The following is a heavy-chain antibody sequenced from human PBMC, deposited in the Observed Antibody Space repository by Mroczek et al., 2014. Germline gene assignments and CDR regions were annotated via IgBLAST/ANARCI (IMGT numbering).Heavy chain of an antibody. V-gene: IGHV1-2*02. D-gene: IGHD3-16*01. Sequence: QVQLVQSGVDVKKPGASVKVSCKASGYTFTDYYIYWVRQAPGQGLEWMGWINPNSDNTDYAQKFKGRVTMTRDTSINTAYMEVSRLTSDDTAVYYCARGGKVMITPVYWHFDLWGRGTVVSVSS. CDR2: INPNSDNT. CDR1: GYTFTDYY. CDR3: ARGGKVMITPVYWHFDL. J-gene: IGHJ2*01.